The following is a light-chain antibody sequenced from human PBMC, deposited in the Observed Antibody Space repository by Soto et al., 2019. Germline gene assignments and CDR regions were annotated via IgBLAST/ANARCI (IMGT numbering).Light chain of an antibody. CDR3: QQRSNWLT. CDR2: DAS. J-gene: IGKJ5*01. Sequence: EIVLTQSPATLSLSPGGRSTLSCMASQSVSSYLAWYQQKPGQAPRLLIYDASNRATGIPARLSGSGSGTDFTLTISSLEPEDFAVYYCQQRSNWLTFGQGTRLEIK. CDR1: QSVSSY. V-gene: IGKV3-11*01.